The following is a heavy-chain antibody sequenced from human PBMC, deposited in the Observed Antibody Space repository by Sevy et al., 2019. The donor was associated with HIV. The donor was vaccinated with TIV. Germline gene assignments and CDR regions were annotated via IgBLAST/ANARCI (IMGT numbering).Heavy chain of an antibody. Sequence: GGSLRLSCAASGFTFSSYAMSWVRQAPGKGLEWVSAISGSGGSTYYADSVKGRFTISRDNSKNTLYLQMNSLRAEDTAVYYCATSPRYYYDSSGYYFQPAFDIWGQGTMVTVSS. CDR1: GFTFSSYA. J-gene: IGHJ3*02. CDR3: ATSPRYYYDSSGYYFQPAFDI. D-gene: IGHD3-22*01. V-gene: IGHV3-23*01. CDR2: ISGSGGST.